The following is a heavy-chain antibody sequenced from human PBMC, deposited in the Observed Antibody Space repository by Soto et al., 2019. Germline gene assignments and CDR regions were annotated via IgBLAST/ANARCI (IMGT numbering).Heavy chain of an antibody. D-gene: IGHD2-15*01. V-gene: IGHV5-51*01. CDR2: IYPGDSET. Sequence: GESLKISCKGSGYNFTTFWIGWVRQVPGKGLEWMGIIYPGDSETKYSPDFEGQVTISADRSTNTAYLQWRSLRASDTAMYYCARLGFPGAIYCDPWGPGTLVTVSS. J-gene: IGHJ5*02. CDR1: GYNFTTFW. CDR3: ARLGFPGAIYCDP.